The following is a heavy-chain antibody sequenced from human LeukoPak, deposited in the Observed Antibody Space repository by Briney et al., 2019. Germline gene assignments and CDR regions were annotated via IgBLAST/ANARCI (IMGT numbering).Heavy chain of an antibody. CDR1: GFTFSSYQ. J-gene: IGHJ4*02. CDR3: VRAAGYSSSV. V-gene: IGHV3-48*03. CDR2: ISSSGYTI. Sequence: GGSLRLSCIASGFTFSSYQMNWVRQAPGQGLEWVSYISSSGYTIYYADSVKGRFTISRDNAKNSLYLQMNSLRAEDTAVYYCVRAAGYSSSVWGQGTLVTVSS. D-gene: IGHD6-6*01.